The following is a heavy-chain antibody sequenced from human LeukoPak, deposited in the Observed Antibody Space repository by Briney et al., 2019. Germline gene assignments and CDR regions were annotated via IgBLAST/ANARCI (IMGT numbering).Heavy chain of an antibody. Sequence: SETLSLTCTVSGGSITGNYYWSWIRQPPGKGLEWIGYIYDSGSTNYNPSLKSRVTISVDTSKNQFSLKLNSVTAADTAVYYCARQRVLYFFDYWGQGTLVTVSS. CDR3: ARQRVLYFFDY. V-gene: IGHV4-59*08. CDR2: IYDSGST. CDR1: GGSITGNYY. J-gene: IGHJ4*02. D-gene: IGHD3-16*01.